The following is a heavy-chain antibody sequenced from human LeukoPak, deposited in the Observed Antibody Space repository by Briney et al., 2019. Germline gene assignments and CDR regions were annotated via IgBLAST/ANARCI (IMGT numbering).Heavy chain of an antibody. CDR1: GFTFSNAW. CDR3: TTDKNRGVTLWWFGP. Sequence: GGSLRLSCAASGFTFSNAWMSWVRQAPGKGLEWVGRIKSKTDGGTTDYAAPVKGRFTISRDDSKNTLYLQMNSLKTEDTAVYYCTTDKNRGVTLWWFGPWGQGTLVTVSS. J-gene: IGHJ5*02. D-gene: IGHD3-10*01. V-gene: IGHV3-15*01. CDR2: IKSKTDGGTT.